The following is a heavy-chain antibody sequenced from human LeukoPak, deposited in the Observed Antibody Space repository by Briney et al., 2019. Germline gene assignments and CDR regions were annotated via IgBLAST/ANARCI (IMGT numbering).Heavy chain of an antibody. CDR3: TRLYLDYFDY. D-gene: IGHD2-8*01. Sequence: GGTLRLFCAASGFTFSGSAMHWVRQASGKGLEWVGRIRSKANSYATAYAASVKGRFTISRDDSKNTAYLQMNSLKTEDTAVYYCTRLYLDYFDYWGQGTLVTVSS. J-gene: IGHJ4*02. V-gene: IGHV3-73*01. CDR1: GFTFSGSA. CDR2: IRSKANSYAT.